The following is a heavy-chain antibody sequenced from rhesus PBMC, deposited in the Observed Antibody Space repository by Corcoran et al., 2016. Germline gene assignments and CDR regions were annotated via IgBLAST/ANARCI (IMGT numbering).Heavy chain of an antibody. J-gene: IGHJ5-2*02. D-gene: IGHD6-37*01. CDR3: ARDNHPSGWALDV. CDR1: GASIRSYW. CDR2: INGNGGDT. V-gene: IGHV4-80*01. Sequence: QVQLQESGPGLVKPLETLSLTCTVSGASIRSYWWSWIRQPPGRGLEWIGEINGNGGDTNYKPSLKSRVTFSKAASRNQYSLKVSSVTAADTAVDHCARDNHPSGWALDVWDRGVLVTVSS.